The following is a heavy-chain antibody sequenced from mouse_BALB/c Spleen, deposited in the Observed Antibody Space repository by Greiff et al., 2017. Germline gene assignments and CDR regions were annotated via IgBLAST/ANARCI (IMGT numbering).Heavy chain of an antibody. Sequence: EVNVVESGGGLVKPGGSLKLSCAASGFTFSDYYMYWVRQTPEKRLEWVATISDGGSYTYYPDSVKGRFTISRDNAKNNLYLQMSSLKSEDTAMYYCARGPRYYFDYWGQGTTLTVSS. V-gene: IGHV5-4*02. CDR1: GFTFSDYY. CDR2: ISDGGSYT. J-gene: IGHJ2*01. CDR3: ARGPRYYFDY. D-gene: IGHD3-1*01.